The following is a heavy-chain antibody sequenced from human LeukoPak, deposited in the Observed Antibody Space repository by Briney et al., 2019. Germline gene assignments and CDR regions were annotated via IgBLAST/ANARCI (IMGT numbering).Heavy chain of an antibody. CDR3: AAGRTRDY. V-gene: IGHV3-15*01. Sequence: GGSLRLSCAVSGFTFNNAWMTWVRQAPGKGLEWVGRFKTRTDGGTADYAAPIKGRFTISRDDSKNILYLQMDSLKTEDTAVYYCAAGRTRDYWGQGTLVTVSS. CDR2: FKTRTDGGTA. CDR1: GFTFNNAW. J-gene: IGHJ4*02. D-gene: IGHD1-26*01.